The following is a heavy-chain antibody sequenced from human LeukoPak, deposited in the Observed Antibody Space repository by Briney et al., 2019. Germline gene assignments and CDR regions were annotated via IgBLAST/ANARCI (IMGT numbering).Heavy chain of an antibody. CDR1: GGSISSYY. CDR3: ARDGGYSYGNGMDV. J-gene: IGHJ6*02. Sequence: SETLSLTCTVSGGSISSYYWSWIRQPPGKGLEWIGYIYYSGSTNYNPFLKSRVTISVDTSKNQFSLKLSSVTAADTAVYYCARDGGYSYGNGMDVWGQGTTVTVSS. CDR2: IYYSGST. V-gene: IGHV4-59*01. D-gene: IGHD5-18*01.